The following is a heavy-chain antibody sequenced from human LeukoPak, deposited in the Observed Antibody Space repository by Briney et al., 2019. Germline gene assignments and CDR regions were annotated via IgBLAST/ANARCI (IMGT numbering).Heavy chain of an antibody. CDR3: ARAHTKYVDVVATNY. J-gene: IGHJ4*02. Sequence: GGSLRLSCAASGFTFSSYAMSWVRQPPGKGLEWVSAVSNSGATTYNADSVKGRFTISRDNSKNTLFLQMNSLRAEDTAVYYCARAHTKYVDVVATNYWGQGTLVTVSS. CDR2: VSNSGATT. V-gene: IGHV3-23*01. CDR1: GFTFSSYA. D-gene: IGHD5-12*01.